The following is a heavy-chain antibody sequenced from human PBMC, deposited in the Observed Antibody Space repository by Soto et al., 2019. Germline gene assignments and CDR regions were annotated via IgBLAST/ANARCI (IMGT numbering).Heavy chain of an antibody. CDR1: GGSISSYY. CDR3: ASRYGGNFDY. CDR2: IYYSGST. J-gene: IGHJ4*02. D-gene: IGHD1-26*01. V-gene: IGHV4-59*01. Sequence: SETLSLTCTVSGGSISSYYWSWIRQPPGKGLEWIGYIYYSGSTNYNPSLKSRVTISVDTSKNQFSLKLRSVTGADTAVYYCASRYGGNFDYWGQGTLVTVSS.